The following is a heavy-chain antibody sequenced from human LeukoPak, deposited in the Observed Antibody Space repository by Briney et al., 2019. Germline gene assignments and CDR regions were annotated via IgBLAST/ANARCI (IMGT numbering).Heavy chain of an antibody. J-gene: IGHJ6*02. CDR1: GGSFIGYY. CDR2: INHSGST. Sequence: PSETLPLTCAVYGGSFIGYYWSWIRQPPGKGLEWIGEINHSGSTNYNPSIKSRVTISVDTSKNQFSLKLSSVSAADTAVYYCARGGVAAAGMHHYYYGMDVWGQGTTVTVSS. V-gene: IGHV4-34*01. D-gene: IGHD6-13*01. CDR3: ARGGVAAAGMHHYYYGMDV.